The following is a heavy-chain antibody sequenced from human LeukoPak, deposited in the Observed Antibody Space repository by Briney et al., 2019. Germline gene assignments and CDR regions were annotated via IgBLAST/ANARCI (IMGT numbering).Heavy chain of an antibody. CDR3: ATNGHSHAN. J-gene: IGHJ4*02. D-gene: IGHD2-2*01. Sequence: GSLRLSCAASGFTFSSFWMSWVRQVPGKGLEWVANIKDDGSENHHVDSVRGRFTISRDNAKNSLYLQMNSLRAEDTAVYYCATNGHSHANWGQGTLVTVSS. CDR2: IKDDGSEN. CDR1: GFTFSSFW. V-gene: IGHV3-7*01.